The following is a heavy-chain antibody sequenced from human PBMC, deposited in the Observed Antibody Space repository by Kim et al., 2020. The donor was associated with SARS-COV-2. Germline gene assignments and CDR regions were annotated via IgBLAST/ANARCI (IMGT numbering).Heavy chain of an antibody. D-gene: IGHD3-10*01. CDR3: ARTLVLSGYYGMDG. V-gene: IGHV3-30*07. J-gene: IGHJ6*02. Sequence: ADTGKGRFTLARDKSKNTLYLQMNSLRAEDTAVYYCARTLVLSGYYGMDGWGQGTTVTVSS.